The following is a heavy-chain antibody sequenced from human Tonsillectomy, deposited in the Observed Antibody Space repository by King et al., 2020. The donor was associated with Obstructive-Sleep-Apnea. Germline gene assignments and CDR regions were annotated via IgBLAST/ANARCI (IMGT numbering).Heavy chain of an antibody. D-gene: IGHD6-19*01. Sequence: QLQESGPGLVKPSETLSLTCTVSGGSISSSSYYWGWIRQPPGKGLEWIGSIYYSGSTYYNPSLKRRVTISVDTSKKQFSLKLSSVTAADTAVYYCASDWYSSGWFFFDYWGQGTLVTVSS. CDR1: GGSISSSSYY. V-gene: IGHV4-39*07. J-gene: IGHJ4*02. CDR2: IYYSGST. CDR3: ASDWYSSGWFFFDY.